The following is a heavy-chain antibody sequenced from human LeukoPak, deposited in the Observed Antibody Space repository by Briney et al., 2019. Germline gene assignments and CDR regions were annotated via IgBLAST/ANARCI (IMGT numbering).Heavy chain of an antibody. Sequence: PGGSLRLSCAASGFTFSSYGMHWVRQAPGKGLEWVAVISYDGSNKYYADSVKGRFTISRDNSKNTLYLQMNSLRAEDTAVYYCARAPSSSGWYLGWFDPWGQGTLVTVSS. V-gene: IGHV3-30*19. CDR1: GFTFSSYG. J-gene: IGHJ5*02. D-gene: IGHD6-19*01. CDR2: ISYDGSNK. CDR3: ARAPSSSGWYLGWFDP.